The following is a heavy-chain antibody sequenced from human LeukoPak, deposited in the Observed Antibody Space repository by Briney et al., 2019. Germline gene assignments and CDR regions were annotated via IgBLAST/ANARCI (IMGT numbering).Heavy chain of an antibody. D-gene: IGHD6-19*01. CDR3: AREQGIAVAGYMYFDL. J-gene: IGHJ2*01. CDR2: ISAYNGNT. V-gene: IGHV1-18*01. CDR1: GYTFTSYG. Sequence: ASVKVSCKVSGYTFTSYGISWVRQAPGQGLEWMGWISAYNGNTNYAQKLQGRVTMTTDTSTSTAYMELRSLRSDDTAVYYCAREQGIAVAGYMYFDLWGRGTLVTVSS.